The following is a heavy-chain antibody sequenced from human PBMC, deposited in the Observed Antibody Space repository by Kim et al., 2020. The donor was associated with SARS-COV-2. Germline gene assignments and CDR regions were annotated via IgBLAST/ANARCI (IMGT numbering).Heavy chain of an antibody. J-gene: IGHJ3*02. D-gene: IGHD2-2*01. CDR3: ARLGYCSSTSCRTQDAFDI. Sequence: SVKVSCKASGGTFSSYAISWVRQAPGQGLEWMGGIIPIFGTANYAQKFQGRVTITADESTSTAYMELSSLRSEDTAVYYCARLGYCSSTSCRTQDAFDIWGQGTMVTVSS. CDR1: GGTFSSYA. V-gene: IGHV1-69*13. CDR2: IIPIFGTA.